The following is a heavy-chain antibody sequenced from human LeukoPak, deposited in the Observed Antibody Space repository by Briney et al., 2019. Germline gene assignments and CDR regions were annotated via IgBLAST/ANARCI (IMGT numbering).Heavy chain of an antibody. CDR3: TTDLDGSGSYSTQWYYYYYMDV. J-gene: IGHJ6*03. Sequence: GGSLRLSCAASGFTFSNAWMSWVRQAPGKGLEWVGRIKSKTDGGTTDYAAPVKGRFTISRDDSKNTLYLQMNSLKTEDTAVYYCTTDLDGSGSYSTQWYYYYYMDVWGKGTTVTVSS. CDR1: GFTFSNAW. D-gene: IGHD3-10*01. V-gene: IGHV3-15*01. CDR2: IKSKTDGGTT.